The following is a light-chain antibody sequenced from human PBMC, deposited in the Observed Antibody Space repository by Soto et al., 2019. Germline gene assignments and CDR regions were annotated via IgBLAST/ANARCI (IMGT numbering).Light chain of an antibody. CDR2: GAS. J-gene: IGKJ5*01. Sequence: VLTQSPGTLSSHPGAVATVSCSSSQTVSRNYLAWYQKKPGQAPRLLIYGASTRAAGIPDRFSGSGSGTDFTLTITSLEPEDFAVYYCQQRRNWPPKITFGQGTRLEIK. V-gene: IGKV3D-20*02. CDR3: QQRRNWPPKIT. CDR1: QTVSRNY.